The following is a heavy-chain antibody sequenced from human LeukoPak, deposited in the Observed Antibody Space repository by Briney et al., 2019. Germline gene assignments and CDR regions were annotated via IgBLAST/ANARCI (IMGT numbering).Heavy chain of an antibody. D-gene: IGHD1-26*01. CDR3: AQNSGSYFNYFDY. Sequence: PGGSLRLSCAASGFTFSSYSMNWVRQAPGKGLEWVSSISSSSSYIYYADSVKGRFTISRDNSKNMLYLQMNSLRAEDTAVYYCAQNSGSYFNYFDYWGQGTLVTVSS. V-gene: IGHV3-21*01. J-gene: IGHJ4*02. CDR2: ISSSSSYI. CDR1: GFTFSSYS.